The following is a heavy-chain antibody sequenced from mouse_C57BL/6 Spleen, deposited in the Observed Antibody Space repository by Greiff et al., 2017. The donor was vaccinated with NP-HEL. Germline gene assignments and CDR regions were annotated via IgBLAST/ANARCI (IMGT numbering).Heavy chain of an antibody. D-gene: IGHD2-2*01. Sequence: EVQLQQSGPELVKPGASVKIPCKASGYTFTDYNMDWVKQSHGKSLEWIGDINPNNGGTIYNQKFKGKATLTVDKSSSTAYMELRSLTSEDTAVYYCARGEGYDGGAWFAYWGEGTLGTVSA. V-gene: IGHV1-18*01. CDR1: GYTFTDYN. J-gene: IGHJ3*01. CDR3: ARGEGYDGGAWFAY. CDR2: INPNNGGT.